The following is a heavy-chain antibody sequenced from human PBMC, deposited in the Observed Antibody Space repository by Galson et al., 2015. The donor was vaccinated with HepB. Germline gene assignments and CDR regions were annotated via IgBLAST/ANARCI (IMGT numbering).Heavy chain of an antibody. CDR1: GYSFTSYW. J-gene: IGHJ1*01. D-gene: IGHD6-13*01. V-gene: IGHV5-51*01. Sequence: QSGAEVKKPGESLKISCKGSGYSFTSYWIGWVRQMPGKGLEWMGTIYPGDSDTRFSPSFQGQVTISADKSTSTAYLQWSTLRASDSAMYYCARREAGSEYFQHWGQGTLVTVSS. CDR3: ARREAGSEYFQH. CDR2: IYPGDSDT.